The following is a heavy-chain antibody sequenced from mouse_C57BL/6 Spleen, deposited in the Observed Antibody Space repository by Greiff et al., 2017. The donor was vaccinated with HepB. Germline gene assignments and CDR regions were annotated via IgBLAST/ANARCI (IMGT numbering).Heavy chain of an antibody. V-gene: IGHV1-26*01. D-gene: IGHD1-1*01. J-gene: IGHJ4*01. CDR3: ARTHYYYGSSSYAMDY. CDR1: GYTFTDYY. Sequence: EVQLQQSGPELVKPGASVKISCKASGYTFTDYYMNWVKQSHGKSLEWIGDINPNNGGTSYNQKFKGKATLTVDKSSCTAYMELRSLTSEDSAVYYCARTHYYYGSSSYAMDYWGQGTSVTVSS. CDR2: INPNNGGT.